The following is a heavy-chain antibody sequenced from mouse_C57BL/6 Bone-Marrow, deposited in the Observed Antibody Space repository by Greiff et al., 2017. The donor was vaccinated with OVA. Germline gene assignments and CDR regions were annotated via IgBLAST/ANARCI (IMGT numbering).Heavy chain of an antibody. J-gene: IGHJ2*01. V-gene: IGHV5-4*03. CDR1: GFTFSSYA. D-gene: IGHD2-3*01. CDR2: ISDGGSYT. CDR3: ARADGYYAYFDY. Sequence: EVKVVESGGGLVKPGGSLKLSCAASGFTFSSYAMSWVRQTPEKRLEWVATISDGGSYTYYPDNVKGRFTISRDNAKNNLYLQMSHLKSEDTAMYYCARADGYYAYFDYWGQGTTLTVSS.